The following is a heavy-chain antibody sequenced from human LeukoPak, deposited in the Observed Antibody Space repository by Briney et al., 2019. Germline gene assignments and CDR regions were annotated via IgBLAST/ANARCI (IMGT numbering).Heavy chain of an antibody. Sequence: WGSLRLSCAASGFTFSSYSINWVRQSPGKGLEWVSYISSSSSTIHYADSVKGRFTISRDNAKNSLYLQMNSLRAEDTAVYYCARGRPPSLKWAVAGSGEFDYWGQGTLVTVSS. V-gene: IGHV3-48*04. CDR3: ARGRPPSLKWAVAGSGEFDY. D-gene: IGHD6-19*01. CDR1: GFTFSSYS. J-gene: IGHJ4*02. CDR2: ISSSSSTI.